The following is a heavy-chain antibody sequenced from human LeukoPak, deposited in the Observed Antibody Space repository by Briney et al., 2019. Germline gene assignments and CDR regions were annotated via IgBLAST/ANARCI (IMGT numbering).Heavy chain of an antibody. CDR3: AKNRGHCVDGVCLNYYYMDV. J-gene: IGHJ6*03. Sequence: PGGSLRLSCAASGFTFSSFAMTWVRQAPGKGLEWVSTVSGSAGRTDYADSVKGRFTISRDNLKNTLYLQMNGLRAEDTAVYYCAKNRGHCVDGVCLNYYYMDVWGRGTTVTVSS. V-gene: IGHV3-23*01. CDR1: GFTFSSFA. D-gene: IGHD2-8*02. CDR2: VSGSAGRT.